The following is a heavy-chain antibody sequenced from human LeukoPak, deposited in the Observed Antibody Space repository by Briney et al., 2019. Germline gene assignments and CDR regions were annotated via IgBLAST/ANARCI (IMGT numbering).Heavy chain of an antibody. D-gene: IGHD3-10*01. V-gene: IGHV1-69*05. CDR2: IIPLSGTA. J-gene: IGHJ4*02. CDR1: GGTFNNYA. Sequence: SVEVSCKASGGTFNNYAISWVRQAPGQGLEWMGGIIPLSGTANYAQKFQGRVTITTGESTSTDYMELSNLRSDDTAVYYCASRTADYGSGSHYGYWGQGTLVTVSS. CDR3: ASRTADYGSGSHYGY.